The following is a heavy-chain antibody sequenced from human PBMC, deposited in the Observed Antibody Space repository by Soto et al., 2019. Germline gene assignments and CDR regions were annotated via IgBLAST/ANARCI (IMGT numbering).Heavy chain of an antibody. V-gene: IGHV1-69*04. CDR2: ITPFFGEP. J-gene: IGHJ4*02. Sequence: QVQLVQSGPRVKNPGPPVRASCKPSGGTSSPYVITWVRQAPDQGLEWKERITPFFGEPNYGLKVQARATITADKATNTAYMELRGLRFEDTAVYYWARDWESSVSTWSFGGFWGRGTLGTVSS. CDR3: ARDWESSVSTWSFGGF. CDR1: GGTSSPYV. D-gene: IGHD3-16*01.